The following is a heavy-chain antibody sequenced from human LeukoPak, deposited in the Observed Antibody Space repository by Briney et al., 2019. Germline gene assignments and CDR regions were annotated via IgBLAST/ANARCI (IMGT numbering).Heavy chain of an antibody. Sequence: TSETLSLTCTVSGGSISSYYWSWIRQPPGKGLEWIGYIYYSGSTNYNPSLKSRVTISVDTSKNEFSLKLSSVTAADTAVYYCARDSGTTGEVKFDPWGQGTLVTVSS. J-gene: IGHJ5*02. V-gene: IGHV4-59*01. D-gene: IGHD3-10*01. CDR2: IYYSGST. CDR3: ARDSGTTGEVKFDP. CDR1: GGSISSYY.